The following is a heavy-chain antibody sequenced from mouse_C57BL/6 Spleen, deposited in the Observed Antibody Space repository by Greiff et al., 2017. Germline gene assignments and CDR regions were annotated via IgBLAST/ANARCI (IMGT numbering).Heavy chain of an antibody. J-gene: IGHJ2*01. D-gene: IGHD1-1*01. Sequence: QVQLQQPGAELVMPGASVKLSCKASGYTFTSYWMHWVKQRPGQGLEWIGEIDPSDSYTNYNKKFKGKSTLTVDKSSSTAYMQLSSLTSEDSAVYYCSRWGYYGSSYRFDYWGQGTPLTVSS. CDR3: SRWGYYGSSYRFDY. CDR2: IDPSDSYT. V-gene: IGHV1-69*01. CDR1: GYTFTSYW.